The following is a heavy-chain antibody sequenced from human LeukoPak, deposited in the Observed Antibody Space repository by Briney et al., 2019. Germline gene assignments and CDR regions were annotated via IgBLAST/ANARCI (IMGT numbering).Heavy chain of an antibody. V-gene: IGHV3-23*01. J-gene: IGHJ4*02. CDR3: ARDRDGTGNYPLDY. D-gene: IGHD3-10*01. CDR1: GFTFSSYA. Sequence: GGSLRLSCAASGFTFSSYAMSWVRQAPGKGLEAPGKGLEWVSTISASGHATYYPDSVRGRFTISRDNSRSTLHLQMDSLRADDTAVYYCARDRDGTGNYPLDYWGQGTLVIVSS. CDR2: ISASGHAT.